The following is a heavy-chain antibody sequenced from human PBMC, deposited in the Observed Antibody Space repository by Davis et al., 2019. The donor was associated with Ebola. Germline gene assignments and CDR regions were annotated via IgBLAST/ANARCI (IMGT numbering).Heavy chain of an antibody. Sequence: SETLSLTCAVSGGSISSSNWWSWVRQPPGKGLEWIGEIYHSGSTNYNPSLKSRVTISVDKSKNQFSLKLSSVTAADTAVYYCARGRNYRYGSGSYKIWGQGTLVTVSS. CDR3: ARGRNYRYGSGSYKI. D-gene: IGHD3-10*01. CDR1: GGSISSSNW. J-gene: IGHJ4*02. CDR2: IYHSGST. V-gene: IGHV4-4*02.